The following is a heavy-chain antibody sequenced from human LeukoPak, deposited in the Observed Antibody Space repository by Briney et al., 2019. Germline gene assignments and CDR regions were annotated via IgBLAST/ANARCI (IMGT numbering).Heavy chain of an antibody. CDR3: AVVAATGVFDP. D-gene: IGHD2-15*01. V-gene: IGHV1-2*04. CDR1: GYTFTGYY. CDR2: INPNSGGT. J-gene: IGHJ5*02. Sequence: VPSVTVSCKASGYTFTGYYMHWVRQSPGQGLEWMGWINPNSGGTNYAQKFQGWVTMTRDTSISTAYMELSRLRSDDTAVYYCAVVAATGVFDPWGQGTLVTVSS.